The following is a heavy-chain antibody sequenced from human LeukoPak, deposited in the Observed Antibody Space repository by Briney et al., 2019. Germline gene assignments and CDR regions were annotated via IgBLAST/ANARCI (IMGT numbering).Heavy chain of an antibody. V-gene: IGHV4-59*06. D-gene: IGHD3-10*01. Sequence: PSETLSLTCSVSGGSITSSYWSWFRQPAGKGLEWIGYIYYSGSTYYNPSLKSRVTISVDTSKNQFSLKLSSVTAADTTVYYCARAVIGVRGVILSLYDAFDIWGQGTMVTVSS. CDR3: ARAVIGVRGVILSLYDAFDI. J-gene: IGHJ3*02. CDR2: IYYSGST. CDR1: GGSITSSY.